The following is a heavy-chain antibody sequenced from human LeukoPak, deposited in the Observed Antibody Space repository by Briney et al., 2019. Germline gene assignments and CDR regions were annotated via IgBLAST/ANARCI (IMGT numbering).Heavy chain of an antibody. CDR3: ARVEMATIVLDY. D-gene: IGHD5-24*01. CDR2: IYYSGST. Sequence: SETLSLTCTVSGGSISSYYWSWIRQPPGKGLEWIGYIYYSGSTNYNPSLKSRVTISVDTSKNQFSLKLSSVTAADTAVYYCARVEMATIVLDYWGQGTLVTVSS. CDR1: GGSISSYY. V-gene: IGHV4-59*01. J-gene: IGHJ4*02.